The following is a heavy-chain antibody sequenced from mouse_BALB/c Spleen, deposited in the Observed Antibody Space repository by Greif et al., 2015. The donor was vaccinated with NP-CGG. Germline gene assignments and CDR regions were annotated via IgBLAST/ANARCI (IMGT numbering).Heavy chain of an antibody. CDR1: GFTFSSYA. CDR3: ARLNYGSKSLYYFDY. J-gene: IGHJ2*01. CDR2: ISSGGSYT. D-gene: IGHD1-1*01. Sequence: EVKLMESGGGLVKPGGSLKLSCAASGFTFSSYAMSWVRQTPEKRLEWVATISSGGSYTYYPDSVKGRFTISRDYAKNTLYLQMSSLRSEDTAMYYCARLNYGSKSLYYFDYWGQGTTLTVSS. V-gene: IGHV5-9-1*01.